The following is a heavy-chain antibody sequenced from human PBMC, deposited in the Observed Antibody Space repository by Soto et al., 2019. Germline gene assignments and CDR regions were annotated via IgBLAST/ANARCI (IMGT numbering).Heavy chain of an antibody. CDR3: ARDQDFRGSLHNWFDP. Sequence: QVPLVQSGAEVKKPGASVKVSCTASGYTFTSYGISWVRQAPGQGLEWMGWVSAYNGNTNYAQKLLGRVTVTSDTSTSTSYMELRSLRSDDTAVYYGARDQDFRGSLHNWFDPWGQGNLVTVSS. CDR1: GYTFTSYG. J-gene: IGHJ5*02. V-gene: IGHV1-18*01. CDR2: VSAYNGNT. D-gene: IGHD3-3*01.